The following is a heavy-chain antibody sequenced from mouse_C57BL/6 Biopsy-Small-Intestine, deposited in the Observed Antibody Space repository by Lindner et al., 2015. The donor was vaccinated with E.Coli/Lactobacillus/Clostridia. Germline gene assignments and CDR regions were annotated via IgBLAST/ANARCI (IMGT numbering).Heavy chain of an antibody. D-gene: IGHD3-3*01. J-gene: IGHJ2*01. V-gene: IGHV5-17*01. CDR3: AREGTGYYFDY. CDR2: ISSGSSTI. CDR1: GFTFSDYG. Sequence: VQLQESGGGLVKPGGSLKLSCAASGFTFSDYGMHWVRQAPEKGLEWIAYISSGSSTIYYADTVKGRFTISRDNAKNTLFLQIVRLRSEDTAMYYCAREGTGYYFDYWGQGTTLTVSS.